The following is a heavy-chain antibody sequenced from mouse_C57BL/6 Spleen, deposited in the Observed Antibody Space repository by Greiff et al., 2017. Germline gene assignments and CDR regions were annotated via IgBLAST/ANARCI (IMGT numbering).Heavy chain of an antibody. CDR2: ISSGGVST. CDR3: ASFNLYYFDY. CDR1: GFTFSSYG. D-gene: IGHD4-1*02. V-gene: IGHV5-6*02. J-gene: IGHJ2*01. Sequence: VKVEESGGDLVKPGGSLKLSCAASGFTFSSYGMSWVRQTPDKRLEWVAPISSGGVSTSYPDSLKGRFTISRDNDKNTLYLQMSSLKSEDTAMYYCASFNLYYFDYWGQGTTLTVSS.